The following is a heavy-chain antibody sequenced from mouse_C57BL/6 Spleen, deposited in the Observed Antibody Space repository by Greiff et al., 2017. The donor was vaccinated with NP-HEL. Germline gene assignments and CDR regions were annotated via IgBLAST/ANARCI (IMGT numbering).Heavy chain of an antibody. D-gene: IGHD1-1*01. Sequence: QVHVKQSGAELARPGASVKLSCKASGYTFTSYGISWVKQRTGQGLEWIGEIYPRSGNTYYNEKFKGKATLTADKSSSTAYMELRSLTSEDSAVYFCARRSYGSLWYFDVWGTGTTVTVSS. CDR1: GYTFTSYG. CDR3: ARRSYGSLWYFDV. CDR2: IYPRSGNT. V-gene: IGHV1-81*01. J-gene: IGHJ1*03.